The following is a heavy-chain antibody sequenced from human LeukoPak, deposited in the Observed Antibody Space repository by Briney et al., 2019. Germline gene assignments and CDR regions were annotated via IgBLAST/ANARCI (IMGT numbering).Heavy chain of an antibody. CDR2: IYSGGST. J-gene: IGHJ4*02. CDR3: ARFSGGYCSSTSCYRSLDFDY. Sequence: GGALRHSFAASGFTLSSNYMRWVRQAPGEGLEWVLVIYSGGSTYYADSVKGRFTISRDNSKNTLYLQMNSLRAEDTAVYYCARFSGGYCSSTSCYRSLDFDYWGQGTLVTVSS. V-gene: IGHV3-53*05. CDR1: GFTLSSNY. D-gene: IGHD2-2*02.